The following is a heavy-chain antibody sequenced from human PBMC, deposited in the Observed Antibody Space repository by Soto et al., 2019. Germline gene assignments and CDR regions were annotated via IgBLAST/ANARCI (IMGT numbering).Heavy chain of an antibody. CDR1: GYSFTNND. CDR2: MNPGSGDT. Sequence: ASVMVSCKASGYSFTNNDVTWVRQATGQGLEWVGWMNPGSGDTGYAQKFQGRVTMTRDISIATAYMELSSLRSDDTAIYYCARMATFGSLNWFDPWGQGTLVTVSS. J-gene: IGHJ5*02. V-gene: IGHV1-8*01. CDR3: ARMATFGSLNWFDP. D-gene: IGHD3-16*01.